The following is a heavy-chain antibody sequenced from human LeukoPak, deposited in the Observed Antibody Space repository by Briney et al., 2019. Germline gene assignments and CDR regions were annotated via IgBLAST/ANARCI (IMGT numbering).Heavy chain of an antibody. CDR2: ISGSGSST. CDR3: ARNGLVKSYYFDY. D-gene: IGHD6-19*01. Sequence: GGSLRLSCAASGFTFSNYAMSWVRQTPGKGLQWVSTISGSGSSTYYADSVKGRFTISRDKSKNTLYLQMNSLRAEDTAVYYCARNGLVKSYYFDYWGQGTLVTVSS. V-gene: IGHV3-23*01. CDR1: GFTFSNYA. J-gene: IGHJ4*02.